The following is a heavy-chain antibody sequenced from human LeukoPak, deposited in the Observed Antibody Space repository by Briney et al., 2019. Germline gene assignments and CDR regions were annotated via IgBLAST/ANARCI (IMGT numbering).Heavy chain of an antibody. CDR3: ARGPPPYGMDV. V-gene: IGHV4-34*01. CDR2: INHSGST. J-gene: IGHJ6*02. Sequence: SETLSLTCAVYDGSFSGYYWSWIRQPPGKGLEWIGEINHSGSTSYNPSLESRVTISLDTSKSQFSLRLSSVTAADTALYYCARGPPPYGMDVWGQGTTVTVSS. CDR1: DGSFSGYY.